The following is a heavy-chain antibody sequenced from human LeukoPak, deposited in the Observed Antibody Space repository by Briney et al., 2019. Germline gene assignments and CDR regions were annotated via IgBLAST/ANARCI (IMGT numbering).Heavy chain of an antibody. V-gene: IGHV3-23*01. CDR2: ISNSGGST. Sequence: GGSLRLSCAASGFTFSSYVMSWVRQAPEKGLEWVSSISNSGGSTYYADSVKGRFTISRDNSKNTLYLQMNSLRAEDTAVYYCAKSGYSGSYPYYFDYWGQGTLVTVSS. J-gene: IGHJ4*02. CDR3: AKSGYSGSYPYYFDY. CDR1: GFTFSSYV. D-gene: IGHD1-26*01.